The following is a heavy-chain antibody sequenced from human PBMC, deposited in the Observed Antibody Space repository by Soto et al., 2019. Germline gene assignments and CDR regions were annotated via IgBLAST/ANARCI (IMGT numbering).Heavy chain of an antibody. CDR2: IYWNDDK. Sequence: QITLKESGPTLVKPTQTLTLTCTFSGFSLSTSGVGVGWIRQPPGKALEWLALIYWNDDKRYSPSLKSRLTITKDASKNLVVLTMTNMDPVDTATYYCAHVNTIFGVVTMANWFDPRGQGTLVTVSS. CDR3: AHVNTIFGVVTMANWFDP. V-gene: IGHV2-5*01. CDR1: GFSLSTSGVG. D-gene: IGHD3-3*01. J-gene: IGHJ5*02.